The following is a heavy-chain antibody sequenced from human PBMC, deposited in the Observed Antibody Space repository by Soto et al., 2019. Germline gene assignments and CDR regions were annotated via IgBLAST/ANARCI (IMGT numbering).Heavy chain of an antibody. CDR2: INHSGST. J-gene: IGHJ6*02. CDR3: SSSFEARPGYYYYGTDV. CDR1: GGSFSDYY. V-gene: IGHV4-34*01. Sequence: ETLSLTCAVYGGSFSDYYWSWIRQPPGKGLEWIREINHSGSTNYTPSLKRRVTMSIDTSKNQISLRLSSVTAADTAVYYCSSSFEARPGYYYYGTDVWGQGTTVTVYS. D-gene: IGHD6-6*01.